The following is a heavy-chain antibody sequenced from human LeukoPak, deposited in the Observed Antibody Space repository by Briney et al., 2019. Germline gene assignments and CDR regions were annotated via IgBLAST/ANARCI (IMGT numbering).Heavy chain of an antibody. CDR1: GFTFSSYG. J-gene: IGHJ4*02. Sequence: GGSLRLSCAASGFTFSSYGMSWVRQAPGKGLEWVSAISGSGGSTYYADSVKGRFTISRDNSKNTLYLQMNSLRAEDTAVYYCAKSRYSSSWYSGRVYFDYWGQGTLVTVSS. CDR3: AKSRYSSSWYSGRVYFDY. V-gene: IGHV3-23*01. CDR2: ISGSGGST. D-gene: IGHD6-13*01.